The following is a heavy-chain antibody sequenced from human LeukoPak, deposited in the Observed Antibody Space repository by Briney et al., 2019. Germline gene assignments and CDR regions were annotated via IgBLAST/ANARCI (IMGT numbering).Heavy chain of an antibody. CDR2: INHSGST. J-gene: IGHJ4*02. CDR3: ARGGSRALYGSGSHLSY. Sequence: SETLSLTCAVYGGSFSGYYWSWIRHPPGRGREWIGEINHSGSTNYNPSLKSRVTISVDTSKNQFSLKLSSVTAADTAVYYCARGGSRALYGSGSHLSYWGQGTLVTVSS. D-gene: IGHD3-10*01. CDR1: GGSFSGYY. V-gene: IGHV4-34*01.